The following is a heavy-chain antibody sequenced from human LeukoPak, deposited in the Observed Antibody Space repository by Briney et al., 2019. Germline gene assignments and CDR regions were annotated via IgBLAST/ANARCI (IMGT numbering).Heavy chain of an antibody. Sequence: GGSLRLSCAASGFTFSRYGMNWVRQPPGKGLEWVSAISGSGGSTYYADSVKGRFTISRDNSKNTLYLQMNSLRAEDTAVYYCAATAAGTQDFDYWGQGTLVTVSS. J-gene: IGHJ4*02. D-gene: IGHD6-13*01. CDR3: AATAAGTQDFDY. V-gene: IGHV3-23*01. CDR1: GFTFSRYG. CDR2: ISGSGGST.